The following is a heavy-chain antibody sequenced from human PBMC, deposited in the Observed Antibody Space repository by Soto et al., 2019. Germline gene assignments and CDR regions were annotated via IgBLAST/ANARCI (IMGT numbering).Heavy chain of an antibody. CDR2: IYHSGST. CDR3: ARAYYDILTGYTHFDY. CDR1: SGSFSSSNW. V-gene: IGHV4-4*02. J-gene: IGHJ4*02. Sequence: SETLSLTCAVSSGSFSSSNWWSWVRQPPGKGLEWIGEIYHSGSTNYNPSLKSRVTISVDKSKNQFSLKLSSVTAADTAVYYCARAYYDILTGYTHFDYWGQGTLVTVSS. D-gene: IGHD3-9*01.